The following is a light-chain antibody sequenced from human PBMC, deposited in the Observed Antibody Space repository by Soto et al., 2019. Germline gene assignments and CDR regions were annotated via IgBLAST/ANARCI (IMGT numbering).Light chain of an antibody. CDR1: QSISSW. J-gene: IGKJ1*01. Sequence: IQMTQAPSSVSASVGDKVTITWRASQSISSWLAWYQQKPGKAPKLLIYAASSLQSGVPSRFSGSGFGTDFTLTISSLLPEDFATYYCQQANTFPQTFGQGTKVDIK. V-gene: IGKV1-12*01. CDR3: QQANTFPQT. CDR2: AAS.